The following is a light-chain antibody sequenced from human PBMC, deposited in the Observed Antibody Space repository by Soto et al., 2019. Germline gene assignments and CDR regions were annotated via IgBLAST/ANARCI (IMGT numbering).Light chain of an antibody. CDR3: RSFAGTFFV. CDR1: SSDVGGYNY. CDR2: EVN. Sequence: QSVLTQPPPASGSPGQSVTISCTGTSSDVGGYNYVSWYQQHPGKVPKVLISEVNKRPSGVPDRFSGSKSGNTASLTVSGLQADDEADYYCRSFAGTFFVFGTGTKVTVL. V-gene: IGLV2-8*01. J-gene: IGLJ1*01.